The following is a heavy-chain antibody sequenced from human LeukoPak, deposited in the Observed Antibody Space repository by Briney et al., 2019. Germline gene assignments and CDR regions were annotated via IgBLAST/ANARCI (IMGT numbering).Heavy chain of an antibody. CDR3: KRYNSSGLDDY. J-gene: IGHJ4*02. V-gene: IGHV4-39*01. D-gene: IGHD3-22*01. CDR2: IYYSGST. CDR1: GGSISSSSYY. Sequence: SETLSLTCTVSGGSISSSSYYWGWIRQPPGKGLEWIGSIYYSGSTYYNPSLKSRVTISVDTSKNQFSLKLSSVTAADTAVYYCKRYNSSGLDDYWGQGTLVTVSS.